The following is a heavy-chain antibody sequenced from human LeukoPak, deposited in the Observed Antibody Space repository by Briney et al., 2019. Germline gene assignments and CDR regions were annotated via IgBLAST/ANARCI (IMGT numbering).Heavy chain of an antibody. V-gene: IGHV1-2*02. CDR1: GYTFTGYY. CDR3: LRGCSSTSCYDY. Sequence: LGASVKVSCKASGYTFTGYYMHWVRQAPGQGLEWMGWINPNSGGTNYAQKFQGRVTMTRDTSISTAYMELSRLRSDDTAVYYCLRGCSSTSCYDYWGQGTLVTVSS. J-gene: IGHJ4*02. CDR2: INPNSGGT. D-gene: IGHD2-2*01.